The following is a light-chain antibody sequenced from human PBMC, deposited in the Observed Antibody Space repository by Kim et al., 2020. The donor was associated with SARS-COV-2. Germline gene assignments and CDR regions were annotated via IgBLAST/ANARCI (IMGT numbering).Light chain of an antibody. V-gene: IGKV1-5*01. CDR2: DAS. CDR1: QSISSW. J-gene: IGKJ2*01. CDR3: QQFKSYPHT. Sequence: SASVGARVTITCRASQSISSWLAWYQQKPGKAPNLLIYDASTLQRGVPSRFSGSGSGTEFTLTISSLQPDDFATYYCQQFKSYPHTFAQGTKLEI.